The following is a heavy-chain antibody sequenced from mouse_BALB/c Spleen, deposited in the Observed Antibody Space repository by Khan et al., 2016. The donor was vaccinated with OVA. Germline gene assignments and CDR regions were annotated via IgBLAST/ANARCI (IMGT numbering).Heavy chain of an antibody. V-gene: IGHV3-2*02. J-gene: IGHJ3*01. D-gene: IGHD3-3*01. CDR3: ARGRAY. Sequence: EVQLQESGPGLVKPSQSLSLTCTVTCYSITSDYAWNWIRQFPGNKLEWMGYIHYSGSTCYIPSLKSRISITRESSKNQFILHLNSETSEDTATCYCARGRAYWGQGTLVTVSA. CDR1: CYSITSDYA. CDR2: IHYSGST.